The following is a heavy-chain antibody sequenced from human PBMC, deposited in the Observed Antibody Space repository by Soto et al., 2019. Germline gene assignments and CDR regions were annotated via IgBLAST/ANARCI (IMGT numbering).Heavy chain of an antibody. CDR1: GGTFSSYA. CDR3: ARDEAAAGRSDYYYGMDV. D-gene: IGHD6-13*01. CDR2: IIPIFGTA. V-gene: IGHV1-69*13. Sequence: SVKVSCKASGGTFSSYAISWVRQAPGQGLEWMGGIIPIFGTANYAQKFQGRVTITADESTSTAYMELSSLRSEDTAVYYCARDEAAAGRSDYYYGMDVWGQGTTVTVSS. J-gene: IGHJ6*02.